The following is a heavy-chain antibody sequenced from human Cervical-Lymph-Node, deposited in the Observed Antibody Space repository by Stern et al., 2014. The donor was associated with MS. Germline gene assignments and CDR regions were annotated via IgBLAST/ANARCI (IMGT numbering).Heavy chain of an antibody. D-gene: IGHD3-3*01. CDR2: INPNNGGT. J-gene: IGHJ4*02. V-gene: IGHV1-2*02. Sequence: VHLVESGAEVKKPGASVKVSCKASKYTFTGYYIHWVRQAPGQGLEWMGWINPNNGGTNYAQKFQGRVTMTRDTSISTAYMELSRLRSDDTAVYYCARPTYDFWSGSYFDYWGQGTLVTVSS. CDR1: KYTFTGYY. CDR3: ARPTYDFWSGSYFDY.